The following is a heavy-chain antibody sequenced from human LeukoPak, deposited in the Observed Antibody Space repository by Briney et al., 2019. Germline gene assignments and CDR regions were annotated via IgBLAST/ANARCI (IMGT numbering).Heavy chain of an antibody. CDR2: IHPGDSDT. Sequence: GESLKISCKGSGYSFSSYGIAWVRQMPGKGLEWMGIIHPGDSDTTYSPSFQGQVTISVDKSISTAYLQWSSLKASDTAMYYCARTHTAPGRYMDVWGKGTTVTVSS. CDR1: GYSFSSYG. J-gene: IGHJ6*03. V-gene: IGHV5-51*01. CDR3: ARTHTAPGRYMDV. D-gene: IGHD5-18*01.